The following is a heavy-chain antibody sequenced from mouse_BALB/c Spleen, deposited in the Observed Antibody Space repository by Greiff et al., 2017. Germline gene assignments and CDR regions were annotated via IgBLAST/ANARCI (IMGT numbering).Heavy chain of an antibody. CDR1: GFTFSSYA. V-gene: IGHV5-6-5*01. CDR2: ISSGGST. Sequence: EVKVVESGGGLVKPGGSLKLSCAASGFTFSSYAMSWVRQTPEKRLEWVASISSGGSTYYPDSVKGRFTISRDNARNLLYLQMSSLRPEDTAMYYCAGRSRATSILAYWGQGTLVTVSA. D-gene: IGHD3-1*01. J-gene: IGHJ3*01. CDR3: AGRSRATSILAY.